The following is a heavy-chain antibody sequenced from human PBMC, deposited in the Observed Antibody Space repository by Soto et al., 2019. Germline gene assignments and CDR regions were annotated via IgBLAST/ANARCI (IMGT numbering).Heavy chain of an antibody. D-gene: IGHD4-17*01. Sequence: VQLVQSGGEVKKPGASVKDSCQTSGYIFSNFGVSWVRQAPGQGLEWLGWVSGNDGSTRYAPNIQGRVTMTTDSATSTAYMELRGLTSDDTATYYCARDFGDYRLHYWGQGTLVSVSS. V-gene: IGHV1-18*01. CDR1: GYIFSNFG. CDR3: ARDFGDYRLHY. J-gene: IGHJ4*02. CDR2: VSGNDGST.